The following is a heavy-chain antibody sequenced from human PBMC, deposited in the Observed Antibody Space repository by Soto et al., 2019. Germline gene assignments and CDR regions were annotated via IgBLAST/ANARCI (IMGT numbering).Heavy chain of an antibody. CDR1: GGTFSSYS. CDR3: ARESSRLFFEAPNWFDP. D-gene: IGHD3-3*01. J-gene: IGHJ5*02. V-gene: IGHV1-69*13. CDR2: IIPIFGTA. Sequence: SVKVSCKASGGTFSSYSISWVRQAPGQGLEWMGGIIPIFGTANYAQKFQGRVTITADESTSTAYMELSSLRSEDTAVYYCARESSRLFFEAPNWFDPWGQGTLVTVSS.